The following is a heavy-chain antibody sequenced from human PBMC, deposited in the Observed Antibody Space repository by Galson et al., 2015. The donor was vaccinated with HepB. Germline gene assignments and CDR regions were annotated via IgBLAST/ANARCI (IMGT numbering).Heavy chain of an antibody. J-gene: IGHJ6*04. D-gene: IGHD3-22*01. CDR2: ISYDGSNK. CDR1: GFTFSSYG. CDR3: AKVVSSGDV. V-gene: IGHV3-30*18. Sequence: YLRLSCAASGFTFSSYGMHWVRQAPGKGLEWVAVISYDGSNKYYADSVKGRFTISRDNSKNTLYLQMNSLRAEDTAVYYCAKVVSSGDVWGKGTTVTVSS.